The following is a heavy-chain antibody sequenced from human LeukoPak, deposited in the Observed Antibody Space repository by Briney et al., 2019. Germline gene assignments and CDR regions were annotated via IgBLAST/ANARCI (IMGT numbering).Heavy chain of an antibody. CDR3: ARSLAEKYYYDSSGDEFDY. D-gene: IGHD3-22*01. V-gene: IGHV3-11*01. Sequence: GGSLRLSCAASGFTFSDYYMSWIRQAPGKGLEWVSYISSSGSTIYYADSAKGRFTISRDNAKNSLYLQMNSLRAEDTAVYYCARSLAEKYYYDSSGDEFDYWGQGTLVTVSS. CDR2: ISSSGSTI. J-gene: IGHJ4*02. CDR1: GFTFSDYY.